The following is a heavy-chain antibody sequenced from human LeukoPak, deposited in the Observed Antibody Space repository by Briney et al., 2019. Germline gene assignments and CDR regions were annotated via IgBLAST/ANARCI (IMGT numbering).Heavy chain of an antibody. D-gene: IGHD3-10*01. CDR3: ARDCCASGSHDS. CDR1: GFTFSSYS. V-gene: IGHV3-7*04. J-gene: IGHJ4*02. Sequence: GGSLRLSCAASGFTFSSYSMNWVRQAPGKGLEWVANIQQDGSVKHYVDSVKGRFTISRDNARNSLYLQMNDLRAEDTAVYYCARDCCASGSHDSWGQGTLVTVSS. CDR2: IQQDGSVK.